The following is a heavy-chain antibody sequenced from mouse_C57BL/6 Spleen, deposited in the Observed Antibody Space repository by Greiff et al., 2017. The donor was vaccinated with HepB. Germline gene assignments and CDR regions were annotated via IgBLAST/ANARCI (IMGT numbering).Heavy chain of an antibody. CDR2: IRNKANGYTT. V-gene: IGHV7-3*01. CDR3: ARYRGYFDY. CDR1: GFTFTDYY. Sequence: EVQLVESGGGLVQPGGSLSLSCAASGFTFTDYYMSWVRQPPGKALEWLGFIRNKANGYTTEYSASVKGRFTISRDNSHSILYLQMNALRAEDSATYYCARYRGYFDYWGQGTTLTVSS. J-gene: IGHJ2*01.